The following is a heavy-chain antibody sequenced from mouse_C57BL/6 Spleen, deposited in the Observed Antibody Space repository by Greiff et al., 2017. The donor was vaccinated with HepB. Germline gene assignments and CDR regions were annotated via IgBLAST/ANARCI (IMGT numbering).Heavy chain of an antibody. V-gene: IGHV5-9*01. Sequence: DVKLVESGGGLVKPGGSLKLSCAASGFTFSSYTMSWVRQTPEKRLEWVATISGGGGNTYYPDSVKGRFTISRDNAKNTLYLQMSSLRSEDTALYYCARRGYGSGYAMDYWGQGTSVTVSS. D-gene: IGHD1-1*01. CDR1: GFTFSSYT. CDR2: ISGGGGNT. CDR3: ARRGYGSGYAMDY. J-gene: IGHJ4*01.